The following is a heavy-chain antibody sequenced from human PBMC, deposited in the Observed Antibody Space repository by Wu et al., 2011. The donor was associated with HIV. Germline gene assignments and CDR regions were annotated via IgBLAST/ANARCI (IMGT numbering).Heavy chain of an antibody. D-gene: IGHD1-1*01. CDR2: MNPDNGDT. CDR3: ARDDGKFKPSGLDF. V-gene: IGHV1-2*02. Sequence: QVHLVQSGAELKKPGASVKVSCEASGYSFTDHYIHWVRQAPGQGLEWLGWMNPDNGDTAYAWAFVGRVTMTRDTSINTAYMELNSLTSDDTALYLCARDDGKFKPSGLDFWGHGTLVTVSS. CDR1: GYSFTDHY. J-gene: IGHJ4*01.